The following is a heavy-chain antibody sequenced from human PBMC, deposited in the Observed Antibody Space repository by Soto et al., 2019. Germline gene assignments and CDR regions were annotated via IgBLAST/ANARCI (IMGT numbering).Heavy chain of an antibody. J-gene: IGHJ3*02. CDR2: IYYSGST. D-gene: IGHD3-22*01. Sequence: SETLSLTCTVSGGSISSGDYYWSWIRQPPGKGLEWIGYIYYSGSTYYNPSLKSRVTISVDTSKNQFSLKLSSVTAADTAVYYCARAKDYYDSSGYSTHDAFDIWGQGTMVTVSS. CDR1: GGSISSGDYY. CDR3: ARAKDYYDSSGYSTHDAFDI. V-gene: IGHV4-30-4*01.